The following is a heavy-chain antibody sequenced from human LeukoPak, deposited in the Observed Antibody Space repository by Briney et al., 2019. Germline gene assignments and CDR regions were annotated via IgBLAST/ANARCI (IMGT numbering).Heavy chain of an antibody. D-gene: IGHD3-3*01. V-gene: IGHV1-18*01. CDR3: ARAGYDFWSGYSFDY. CDR2: ISAYNGNT. J-gene: IGHJ4*02. CDR1: GYTFTSYG. Sequence: ASVKVSCKASGYTFTSYGISWVRQAPGQGLEWMGWISAYNGNTNYAQKLQGRVTMTTDTSTSTAYMELSSLRSEDTAVYYCARAGYDFWSGYSFDYWGLGTPVTVSS.